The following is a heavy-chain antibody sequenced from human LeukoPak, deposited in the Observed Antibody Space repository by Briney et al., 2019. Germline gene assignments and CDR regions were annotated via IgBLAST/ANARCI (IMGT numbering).Heavy chain of an antibody. V-gene: IGHV4-4*09. Sequence: SETLSLTGTVSGGSISSYYWSWIRQPPGKGLEWIGYIYTSGSTNYNPSLKSRVTISVDTSKNQFSLKLSSVTAADTAVYYCARMTDQDYYYYYMDVWGKGTTVTVSS. CDR1: GGSISSYY. J-gene: IGHJ6*03. CDR3: ARMTDQDYYYYYMDV. CDR2: IYTSGST.